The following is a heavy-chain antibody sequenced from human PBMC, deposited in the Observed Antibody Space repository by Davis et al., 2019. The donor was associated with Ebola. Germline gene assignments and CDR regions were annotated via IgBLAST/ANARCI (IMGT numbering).Heavy chain of an antibody. D-gene: IGHD3-3*01. CDR1: GFTFSDYY. CDR2: ISSTGNTI. J-gene: IGHJ4*02. CDR3: ARDSDSFWGGYYYF. Sequence: PGGSLRLSCAASGFTFSDYYMNWIRQAPGKGLEWVAYISSTGNTIYYADSVKGRFTISRDNAKNSLYLQMNSLRAEDTALYYCARDSDSFWGGYYYFWGQGTLVTVSS. V-gene: IGHV3-11*01.